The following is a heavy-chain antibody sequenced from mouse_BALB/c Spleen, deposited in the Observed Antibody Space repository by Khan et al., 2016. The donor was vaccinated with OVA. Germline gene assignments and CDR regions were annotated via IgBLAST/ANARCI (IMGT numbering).Heavy chain of an antibody. J-gene: IGHJ3*01. CDR1: GFSFSSNS. Sequence: EVELVESGGDLVKPGGSLKLSCAASGFSFSSNSMSWVCQTPDKRLEWVAIISSGGDYTYYPYTVKVRFTISRDNAKNTLYLQMSSLKSEDTASYYCASHLTGSFAYWGQGTLVTVSA. CDR3: ASHLTGSFAY. V-gene: IGHV5-6*01. CDR2: ISSGGDYT. D-gene: IGHD4-1*01.